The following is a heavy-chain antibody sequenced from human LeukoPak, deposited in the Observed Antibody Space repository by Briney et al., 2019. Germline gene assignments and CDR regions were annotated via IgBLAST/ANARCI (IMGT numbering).Heavy chain of an antibody. J-gene: IGHJ4*02. D-gene: IGHD1-26*01. CDR2: ISSSGSTI. CDR3: ASPTSGIWSFDY. Sequence: QPGGSLRLSCAASGFTFSSYEMNWVRQAPGKGLEWVSYISSSGSTIYYADSVKGRFTISRDNAKNSLYLQMNSLRAEDTAVYYCASPTSGIWSFDYWGQGTLVTVSS. CDR1: GFTFSSYE. V-gene: IGHV3-48*03.